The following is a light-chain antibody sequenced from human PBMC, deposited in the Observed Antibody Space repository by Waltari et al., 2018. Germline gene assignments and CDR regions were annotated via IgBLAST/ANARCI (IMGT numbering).Light chain of an antibody. CDR1: QSIGRS. V-gene: IGKV3-20*01. J-gene: IGKJ1*01. Sequence: EIVLLPSPGTLSLSLGDRATLSCRDSQSIGRSVVWYQQKPGQAPRLLIYDISRRATGIPDRFSGSGYGTDFSLTISRLEPEDFAVYYCQKYERLPATFGQGTTVEIK. CDR3: QKYERLPAT. CDR2: DIS.